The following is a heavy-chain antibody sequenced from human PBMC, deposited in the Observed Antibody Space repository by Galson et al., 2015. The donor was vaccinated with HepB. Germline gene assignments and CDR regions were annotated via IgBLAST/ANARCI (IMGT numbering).Heavy chain of an antibody. CDR3: ARKSFDSSNYYDY. D-gene: IGHD3-22*01. J-gene: IGHJ4*02. V-gene: IGHV3-11*06. CDR2: ISTSSTYT. Sequence: SLRLSCAASGFIFSEYYMNWIRLTPGKGLEGISYISTSSTYTNYADSVKGRFTISRDNARNAVYLQMNRLRVDDTAVYFCARKSFDSSNYYDYWGRGILVTVSS. CDR1: GFIFSEYY.